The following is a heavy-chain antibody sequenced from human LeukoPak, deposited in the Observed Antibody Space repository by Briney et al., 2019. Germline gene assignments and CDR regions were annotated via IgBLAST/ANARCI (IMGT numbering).Heavy chain of an antibody. CDR2: ITTSRDQ. V-gene: IGHV3-21*06. J-gene: IGHJ4*02. CDR3: ARDSYCPNDVCYDY. CDR1: GFIFSDSS. Sequence: GGSLRLSCAASGFIFSDSSMGWVCQAPGKGLEWVSSITTSRDQYHADSVKGRFTVSRDNAKSSVYLQMDSLRADDTAVYYCARDSYCPNDVCYDYWGQGVLVTVS. D-gene: IGHD2-8*01.